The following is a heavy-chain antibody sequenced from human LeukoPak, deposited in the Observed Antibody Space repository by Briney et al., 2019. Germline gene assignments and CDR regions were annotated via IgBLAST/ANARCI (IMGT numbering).Heavy chain of an antibody. Sequence: PGGSLRLSCAASGFTFSSYAMHWVRQAPGKGLEWVAVISYDGSNKYYADSVKGRFTISRDNSKNTLYLQMNSLRAEDTAVYYSARGTGYSYGYDYWGQGTLVTVSS. J-gene: IGHJ4*02. D-gene: IGHD5-18*01. CDR3: ARGTGYSYGYDY. CDR2: ISYDGSNK. V-gene: IGHV3-30-3*01. CDR1: GFTFSSYA.